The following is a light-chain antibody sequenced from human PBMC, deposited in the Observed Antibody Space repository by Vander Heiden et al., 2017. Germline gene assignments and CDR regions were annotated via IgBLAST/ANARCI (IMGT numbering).Light chain of an antibody. V-gene: IGLV3-25*03. CDR1: ALPKQY. Sequence: SYELTQPPSVSVSPGQTARNTCPGDALPKQYTYWYQQKPGQAPVLVIYKDSERPSGIPERFSGSCSGTTVTFTISGVQAEDAAYYYCQSADSSGTWVFGGGTKLTVL. CDR3: QSADSSGTWV. J-gene: IGLJ3*02. CDR2: KDS.